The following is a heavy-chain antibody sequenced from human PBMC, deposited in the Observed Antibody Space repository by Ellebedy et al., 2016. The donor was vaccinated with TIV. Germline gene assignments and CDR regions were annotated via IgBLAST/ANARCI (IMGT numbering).Heavy chain of an antibody. J-gene: IGHJ6*02. Sequence: SETLSLXXTVSGGSISSGGSYWSWIRQHPGKGLEWIGYIYYSGSTYYNPSLKSRVTISVDTSKNQFSLKLSSVTAADSAVYYCVRSEGYAMDVWGQGTTVTVSS. CDR1: GGSISSGGSY. V-gene: IGHV4-61*08. CDR2: IYYSGST. CDR3: VRSEGYAMDV.